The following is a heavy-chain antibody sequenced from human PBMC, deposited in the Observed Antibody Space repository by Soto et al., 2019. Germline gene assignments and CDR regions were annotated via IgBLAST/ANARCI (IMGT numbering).Heavy chain of an antibody. D-gene: IGHD3-10*01. V-gene: IGHV5-51*03. CDR2: IYPGDSET. Sequence: EVQLVQSGTEVKKPGESLKISCKASGYSFTSHWIGWVRQMPGKGLEYMGLIYPGDSETRYSPSFQGQVTMSDDESNTTAFLQWSSLKASDTAMYYCVRSAGLGWFVDHHAFDVWGQGTMVTVSS. CDR1: GYSFTSHW. CDR3: VRSAGLGWFVDHHAFDV. J-gene: IGHJ3*01.